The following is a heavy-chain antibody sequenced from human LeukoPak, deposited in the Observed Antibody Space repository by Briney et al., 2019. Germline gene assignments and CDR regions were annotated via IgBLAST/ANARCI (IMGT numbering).Heavy chain of an antibody. V-gene: IGHV3-48*02. CDR3: ARDQYDILTGYYVDY. Sequence: AGSLRPSCAASGFTFSSYSMNWVRQAPGKGLERVSYISSSSSTIYYADSVKGRFTISRDNAKNSLYVQMNSLRDEDTAVYYCARDQYDILTGYYVDYWGQGTLVTVSS. D-gene: IGHD3-9*01. CDR1: GFTFSSYS. CDR2: ISSSSSTI. J-gene: IGHJ4*02.